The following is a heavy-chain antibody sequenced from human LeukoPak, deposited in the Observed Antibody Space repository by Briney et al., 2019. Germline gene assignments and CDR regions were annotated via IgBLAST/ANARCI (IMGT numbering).Heavy chain of an antibody. Sequence: GGSLRLSCAASGFTFSTYGMNWVRQAPGKGLEWVSSISSSGTYIYYADSVKGRFTISRDNAKNSLYLQMNSLRAEDTAVYYCARAIAAYYYDSSGYYYGPGYWGQGTLVTVSS. J-gene: IGHJ4*02. D-gene: IGHD3-22*01. V-gene: IGHV3-21*04. CDR1: GFTFSTYG. CDR2: ISSSGTYI. CDR3: ARAIAAYYYDSSGYYYGPGY.